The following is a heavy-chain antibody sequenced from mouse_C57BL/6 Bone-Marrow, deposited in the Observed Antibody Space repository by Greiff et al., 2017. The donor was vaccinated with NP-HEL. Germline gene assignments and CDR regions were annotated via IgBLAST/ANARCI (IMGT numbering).Heavy chain of an antibody. V-gene: IGHV1-7*01. J-gene: IGHJ1*03. Sequence: VQLQQSGAELAKPGASVKLSCKASGYTFTSYWMHWVKQRPGQGLEWIGYINPSSGYTKYNQKFKDKATLTADKSSSTAYMQLSSLTYEDSAVYYCASSDDYGSSYEGYWYFDVWGTGTTVTVSS. CDR3: ASSDDYGSSYEGYWYFDV. CDR1: GYTFTSYW. D-gene: IGHD1-1*01. CDR2: INPSSGYT.